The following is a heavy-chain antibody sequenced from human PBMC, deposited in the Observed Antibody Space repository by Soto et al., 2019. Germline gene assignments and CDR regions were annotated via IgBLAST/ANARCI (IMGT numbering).Heavy chain of an antibody. CDR2: ISAYNGNT. CDR3: ARTTSIEGAAAGGGFDY. J-gene: IGHJ4*02. D-gene: IGHD6-13*01. CDR1: GYTFTSYG. V-gene: IGHV1-18*01. Sequence: QVQLVQSGAEVKKPGASVKVSCKASGYTFTSYGISWVRQAPGQGLEWMGWISAYNGNTNYAQKLQGRVTMTTDTPTSTAYMELRSLRSDDTAVYYCARTTSIEGAAAGGGFDYWGQGTLVTVSS.